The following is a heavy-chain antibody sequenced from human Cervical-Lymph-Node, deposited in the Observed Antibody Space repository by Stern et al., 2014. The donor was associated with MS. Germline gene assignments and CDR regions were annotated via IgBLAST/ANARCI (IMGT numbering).Heavy chain of an antibody. Sequence: MPLVESGAEVKKPGASVTVSCKASGYTFTGYYMYRVRQASGPGLERMGIFNTSGGSKTYAQTFQGRLTMTAEHSTNTSYIDLSSLTSEDTAIYYCARAGSGNSNYFDYWGQGTLVTVSS. CDR2: FNTSGGSK. CDR1: GYTFTGYY. J-gene: IGHJ4*02. D-gene: IGHD3-22*01. V-gene: IGHV1-46*01. CDR3: ARAGSGNSNYFDY.